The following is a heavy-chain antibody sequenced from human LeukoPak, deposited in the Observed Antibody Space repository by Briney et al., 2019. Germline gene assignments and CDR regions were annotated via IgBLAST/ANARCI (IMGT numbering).Heavy chain of an antibody. CDR2: FDPEDGET. Sequence: GASVKVSCKVSGYTLTELSKHWVRQAPGKGLEWMGGFDPEDGETIYAQKFQGRVTMTEDTSTDTAYMELSSLRSEDTAVYYCATVDGIVGAIAFDYWGQGTLVTVSS. V-gene: IGHV1-24*01. J-gene: IGHJ4*02. D-gene: IGHD1-26*01. CDR1: GYTLTELS. CDR3: ATVDGIVGAIAFDY.